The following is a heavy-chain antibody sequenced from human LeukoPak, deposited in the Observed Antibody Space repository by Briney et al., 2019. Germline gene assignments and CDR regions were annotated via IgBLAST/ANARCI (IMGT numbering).Heavy chain of an antibody. D-gene: IGHD3-3*01. J-gene: IGHJ3*02. CDR1: GFSFSSYA. V-gene: IGHV3-23*01. CDR3: AKTTITIFGVVRLDAFDI. Sequence: GGSLRLSCAASGFSFSSYAMNWVRQAPGKGLEWVSTISGSGGDTYYADSVKGRFTISRDNSKNTLYLQMNSLRAEDTAVYYCAKTTITIFGVVRLDAFDIWGQGTMVTVSS. CDR2: ISGSGGDT.